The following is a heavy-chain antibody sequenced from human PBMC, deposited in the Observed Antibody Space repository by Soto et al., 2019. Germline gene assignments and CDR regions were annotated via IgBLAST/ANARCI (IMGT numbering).Heavy chain of an antibody. CDR2: FDPEDGET. V-gene: IGHV1-24*01. Sequence: ASVKVSWKVSGYTLTELSMHWVRQAPGKGLEWMGGFDPEDGETIYAQKFQGRATMTENTSTDTAYMELSSLRSEDTAVYYCARDQVPAALLGWFDPWGQGTLVTVSS. J-gene: IGHJ5*02. CDR1: GYTLTELS. D-gene: IGHD2-2*01. CDR3: ARDQVPAALLGWFDP.